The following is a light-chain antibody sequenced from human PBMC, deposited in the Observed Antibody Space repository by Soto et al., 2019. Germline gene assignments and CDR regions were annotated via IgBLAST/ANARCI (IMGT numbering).Light chain of an antibody. Sequence: DIQMTQSPSSLSASVGDRVTITCRASQSISSYLNWYQQKPGKAPKLLIYAAASLHSGVPSRFSGSASGTDFTLTISSLQPEDFATYYCQQSYSTPRYTFGQGTKLEIK. CDR3: QQSYSTPRYT. J-gene: IGKJ2*01. CDR2: AAA. V-gene: IGKV1-39*01. CDR1: QSISSY.